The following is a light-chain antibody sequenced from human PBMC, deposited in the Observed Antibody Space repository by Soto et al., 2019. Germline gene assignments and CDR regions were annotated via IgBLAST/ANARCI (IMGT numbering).Light chain of an antibody. J-gene: IGLJ3*02. Sequence: QSALTQPPSASGSPGQSVTISCTGTSSDIGIYDFVSWYQQHPGKAPKLLIYEVTKRPSGVPDRFSGSKSGNTASLTVSGLQTEDEADYFCSSYPGTNDLGVFGGGTKLTVL. CDR2: EVT. V-gene: IGLV2-8*01. CDR1: SSDIGIYDF. CDR3: SSYPGTNDLGV.